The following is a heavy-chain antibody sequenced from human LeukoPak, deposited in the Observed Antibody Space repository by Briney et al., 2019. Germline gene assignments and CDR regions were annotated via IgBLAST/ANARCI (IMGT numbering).Heavy chain of an antibody. D-gene: IGHD6-19*01. V-gene: IGHV3-43*02. CDR3: AKGGSGWSYFFDF. CDR2: ISRDGGST. CDR1: GFTFDDYA. Sequence: GGSLRLSCAASGFTFDDYAMHWVRQAPGKGLEWVSLISRDGGSTYYADSVKGRFTISRDNSKNSLYLQMNSLSTEDTALYYCAKGGSGWSYFFDFWGHGTLVTVSS. J-gene: IGHJ4*03.